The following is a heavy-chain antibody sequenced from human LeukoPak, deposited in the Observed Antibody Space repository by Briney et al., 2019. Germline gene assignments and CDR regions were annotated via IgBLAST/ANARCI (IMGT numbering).Heavy chain of an antibody. Sequence: GGSLRLSCTASGITFSSFEMNWVRQAPGKGLEWISYISATGAAIDYADSVKGRFTISRDNAKNSVFLQMSSLRAEDTAVYYCARLWGFKDTYYWGQGTLVTVSS. D-gene: IGHD3-16*01. CDR2: ISATGAAI. CDR3: ARLWGFKDTYY. CDR1: GITFSSFE. V-gene: IGHV3-48*03. J-gene: IGHJ4*02.